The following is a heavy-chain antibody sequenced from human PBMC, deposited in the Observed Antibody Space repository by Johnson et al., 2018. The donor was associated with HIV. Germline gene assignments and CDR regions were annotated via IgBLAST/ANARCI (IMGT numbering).Heavy chain of an antibody. CDR3: SKWNDSSGYIRGLDAFDI. J-gene: IGHJ3*02. CDR1: GFTFSSYA. CDR2: ISYDGTNK. Sequence: QVQLVESGGGVVQPGRSLRLSCAASGFTFSSYAMHWVRQAPGKGLEWVALISYDGTNKYYADSAKGRFTISRDNSRNTLFLQMNSLRAEDTAVYYCSKWNDSSGYIRGLDAFDIWGQGTMVTVSS. V-gene: IGHV3-30*04. D-gene: IGHD3-22*01.